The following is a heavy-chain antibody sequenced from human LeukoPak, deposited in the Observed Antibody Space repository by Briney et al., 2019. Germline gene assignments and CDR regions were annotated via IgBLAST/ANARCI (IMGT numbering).Heavy chain of an antibody. Sequence: GRSLRLSCAASGFTFSSYAMHWVRQAPGKGLEWVAVISYDGSNKYYADSVKGRFTISRDNSKNTLYLQMNSLRAEDTAVYYCAREKSQPYYYGMDVWGQGTTVTVSS. V-gene: IGHV3-30-3*01. CDR3: AREKSQPYYYGMDV. CDR2: ISYDGSNK. J-gene: IGHJ6*02. D-gene: IGHD6-13*01. CDR1: GFTFSSYA.